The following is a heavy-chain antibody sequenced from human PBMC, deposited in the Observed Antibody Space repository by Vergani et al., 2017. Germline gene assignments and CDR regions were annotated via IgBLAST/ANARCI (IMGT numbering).Heavy chain of an antibody. J-gene: IGHJ4*02. CDR1: GYTFTSYG. CDR3: ARDELIAVAGTLDY. D-gene: IGHD6-19*01. V-gene: IGHV1-46*01. CDR2: INPSGGST. Sequence: QVQLVQSGAEVKKPGASVKVSCKASGYTFTSYGISWVRQAPGQGLEWMGIINPSGGSTSYAQKFQGRVTMTRDTSTSTVYMELSSLRSEDTAVYYCARDELIAVAGTLDYWGQGTLVTVSS.